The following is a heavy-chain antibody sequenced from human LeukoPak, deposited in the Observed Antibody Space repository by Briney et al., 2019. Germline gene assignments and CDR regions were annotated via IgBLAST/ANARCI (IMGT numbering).Heavy chain of an antibody. V-gene: IGHV4-61*01. CDR2: IYYSGST. CDR1: GGSISSSSYY. J-gene: IGHJ6*02. Sequence: SETLSLTCTVPGGSISSSSYYWSWIRQPPGKGLEWIGYIYYSGSTDYNPSLKSRVTISVDTSKNQFSLKLSSVTAADTAVYYCARASRIYSSSWYERYYYYGMDVWGQGTTVTVSS. D-gene: IGHD6-13*01. CDR3: ARASRIYSSSWYERYYYYGMDV.